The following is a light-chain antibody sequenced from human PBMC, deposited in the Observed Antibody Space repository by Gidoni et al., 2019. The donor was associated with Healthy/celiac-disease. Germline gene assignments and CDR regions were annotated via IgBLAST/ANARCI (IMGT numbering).Light chain of an antibody. CDR3: QQYNNWPRT. V-gene: IGKV3-15*01. CDR2: GAS. CDR1: QSVSSN. Sequence: DIVITPSPATLSVSPGERAPLSCRASQSVSSNLAWYQQKPGQAPRLLIYGASTRATGIPARFSGSGSGTEFTLTISSLQSEDFAVYYCQQYNNWPRTFGQGTKLEIK. J-gene: IGKJ2*01.